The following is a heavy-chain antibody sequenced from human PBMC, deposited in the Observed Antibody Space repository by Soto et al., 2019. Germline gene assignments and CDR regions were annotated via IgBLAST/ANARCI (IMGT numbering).Heavy chain of an antibody. J-gene: IGHJ3*02. CDR3: ARDLMGWLQSGAFDI. CDR2: IWYDGSNK. CDR1: GFTFSSYG. V-gene: IGHV3-33*01. D-gene: IGHD4-4*01. Sequence: GGSLRLSCAASGFTFSSYGMHWVRQAPGKGLEWVAVIWYDGSNKYYADSVKGRFTISRDNSKNTLYLQMNSLRAEDTAVYYCARDLMGWLQSGAFDIWGQGTMVTVSS.